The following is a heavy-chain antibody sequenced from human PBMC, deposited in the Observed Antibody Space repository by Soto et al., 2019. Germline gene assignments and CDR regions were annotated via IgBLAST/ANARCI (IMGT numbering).Heavy chain of an antibody. D-gene: IGHD3-9*01. Sequence: QVQLVQSGAEVKKPGSSVKVSCKASGGTFSSYTISWVRQAPGQGLEWMGRIIPILGIANYAQKFQGRVTITADKSTSTAYMELSSLRSEDTVVYYCVSVMSQDILTGYSLYGMDVWGQGTTVTVSS. V-gene: IGHV1-69*02. CDR2: IIPILGIA. CDR3: VSVMSQDILTGYSLYGMDV. J-gene: IGHJ6*02. CDR1: GGTFSSYT.